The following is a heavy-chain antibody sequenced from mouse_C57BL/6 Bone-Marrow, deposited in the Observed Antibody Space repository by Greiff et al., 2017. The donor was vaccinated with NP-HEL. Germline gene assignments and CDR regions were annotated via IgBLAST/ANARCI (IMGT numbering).Heavy chain of an antibody. J-gene: IGHJ3*01. CDR1: GYAFSSSW. CDR2: TYPGDGDT. CDR3: ARSRDYDWFAY. V-gene: IGHV1-82*01. D-gene: IGHD2-4*01. Sequence: VQLQQSGPELVKPGASVKISCKASGYAFSSSWMNWVKQRPGKGLEWIGRTYPGDGDTNYNGKFKGKATLTADKSSSTAYMQLSSLTSEDSAVYFCARSRDYDWFAYWGQGTLVTVSA.